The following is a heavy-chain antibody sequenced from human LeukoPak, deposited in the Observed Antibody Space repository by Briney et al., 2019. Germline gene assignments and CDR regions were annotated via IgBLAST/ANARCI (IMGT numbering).Heavy chain of an antibody. V-gene: IGHV1-69*13. CDR2: NIPIFGTA. Sequence: GASVKVSCKASGGTFSSYAISWVRQAPGQGLEWMGGNIPIFGTANYAQKFQGRVTITADQSTSTAYMELSSLRSEDTAVYYCASYCSSTSCYAGPDYYYGMDVWGQGTTVTVSS. J-gene: IGHJ6*02. CDR1: GGTFSSYA. D-gene: IGHD2-2*01. CDR3: ASYCSSTSCYAGPDYYYGMDV.